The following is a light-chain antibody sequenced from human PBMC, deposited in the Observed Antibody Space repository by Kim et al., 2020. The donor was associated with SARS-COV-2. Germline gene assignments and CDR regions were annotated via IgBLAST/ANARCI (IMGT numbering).Light chain of an antibody. CDR2: GAS. Sequence: EIVLTQSPGTLSLSPGEGVTLSCRASQSVSSNNLAWYQQKPGQAPRLLIYGASSRATGIPDRFSGSGSGTDFTLTIRRLEPEDFAVYYCQQYGRSPYTFGQGTKVEIK. V-gene: IGKV3-20*01. CDR1: QSVSSNN. J-gene: IGKJ2*01. CDR3: QQYGRSPYT.